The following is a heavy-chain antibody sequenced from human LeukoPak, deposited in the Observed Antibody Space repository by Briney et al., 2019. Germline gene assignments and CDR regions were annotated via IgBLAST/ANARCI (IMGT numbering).Heavy chain of an antibody. CDR1: GYRFTSYW. D-gene: IGHD5-12*01. J-gene: IGHJ4*02. Sequence: GESLKISFEGSGYRFTSYWIVWVRPMPGKGLEWMGLIYPGDSETRYRPSFQGQVTISADKSINTAYLQWSSLKASDSGMYYCAKMRVVATISLFDYWGQGTLVTVAS. V-gene: IGHV5-51*01. CDR3: AKMRVVATISLFDY. CDR2: IYPGDSET.